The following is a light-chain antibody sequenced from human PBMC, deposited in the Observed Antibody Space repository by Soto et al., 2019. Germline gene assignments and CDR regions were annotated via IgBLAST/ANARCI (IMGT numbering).Light chain of an antibody. Sequence: QSALTQPASVSGSPGQSITISCTGTSSDVGSYNLVSWYQHHPGKAPKVIIYEGIKRPSGVSNRFSGSKSGNTASLTISGLQAEDEADYYCCSYAGSTSILFGGGTKVTVL. CDR2: EGI. CDR1: SSDVGSYNL. V-gene: IGLV2-23*01. CDR3: CSYAGSTSIL. J-gene: IGLJ2*01.